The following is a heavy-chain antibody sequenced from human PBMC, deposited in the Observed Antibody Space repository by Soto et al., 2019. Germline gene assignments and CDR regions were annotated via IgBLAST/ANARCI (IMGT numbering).Heavy chain of an antibody. CDR1: GFTFSSYA. J-gene: IGHJ5*02. V-gene: IGHV3-30-3*01. Sequence: QVQLVESGGGVVQPGRSLRLSCAASGFTFSSYAMHWVRQAPGKGLEWVAVISYDGSNKYYADSVKGRFTISRDNSKNTLYLQMNSRRAEDTAVYYCARDEVGWFDPWGQGTLVTVSS. D-gene: IGHD1-26*01. CDR3: ARDEVGWFDP. CDR2: ISYDGSNK.